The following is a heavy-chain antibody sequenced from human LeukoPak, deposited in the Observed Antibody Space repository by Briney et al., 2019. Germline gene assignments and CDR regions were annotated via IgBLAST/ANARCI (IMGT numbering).Heavy chain of an antibody. CDR1: GFTLSSYS. CDR3: ARKKVDYSNHFDY. J-gene: IGHJ4*02. D-gene: IGHD4-11*01. Sequence: GGSLRLSCAASGFTLSSYSMNWVRQAPGKGLEWVSSISSSSSYIYYADSVKGRFTISRDNAKNSLYLQMNSLRAEDTAVYYCARKKVDYSNHFDYWGQGTLVTVSS. CDR2: ISSSSSYI. V-gene: IGHV3-21*01.